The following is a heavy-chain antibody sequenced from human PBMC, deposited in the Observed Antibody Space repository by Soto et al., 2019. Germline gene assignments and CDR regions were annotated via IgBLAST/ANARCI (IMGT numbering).Heavy chain of an antibody. V-gene: IGHV3-33*01. CDR2: IWYDGSNK. Sequence: QVQLVESGGGAVQPGRSLRLSCTASGFIFRNYGMHWVRQAPGKGLEWLAVIWYDGSNKYYADSVKGRFTISRDNSKNTLYLQMNSLRAEDTAIYYCARDVRSRRYDLWGQGTLVIVSS. J-gene: IGHJ5*02. CDR1: GFIFRNYG. D-gene: IGHD3-10*02. CDR3: ARDVRSRRYDL.